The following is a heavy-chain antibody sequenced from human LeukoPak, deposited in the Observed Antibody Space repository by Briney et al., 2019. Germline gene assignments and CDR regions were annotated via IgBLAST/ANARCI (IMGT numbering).Heavy chain of an antibody. V-gene: IGHV3-23*01. CDR2: ISGSGGST. CDR1: GFTFSSYA. Sequence: GGSLRLSCAASGFTFSSYAMSWVRQAPGKGLEWVSAISGSGGSTYYADSVKGRFTISRDNSKNTLYLQMNSLRAEDTAVYYCAKDIFVDYGDSNDAFDIWGQGTMVTVSS. D-gene: IGHD4-17*01. CDR3: AKDIFVDYGDSNDAFDI. J-gene: IGHJ3*02.